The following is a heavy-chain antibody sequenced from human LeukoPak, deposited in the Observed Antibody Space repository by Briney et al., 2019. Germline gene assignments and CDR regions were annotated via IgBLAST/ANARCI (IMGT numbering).Heavy chain of an antibody. Sequence: GGSLRLSCAASGFSFSSYGIHWVRQAPGKGLEWVAVIWYDGSNKYYADSVKGRFTISRDNSKNTLFLQMNSLRAEDTAVYYCARDRVVVVPRRPYYGMDVWGQGTTVTVSS. CDR3: ARDRVVVVPRRPYYGMDV. D-gene: IGHD2-2*01. V-gene: IGHV3-33*01. CDR2: IWYDGSNK. J-gene: IGHJ6*02. CDR1: GFSFSSYG.